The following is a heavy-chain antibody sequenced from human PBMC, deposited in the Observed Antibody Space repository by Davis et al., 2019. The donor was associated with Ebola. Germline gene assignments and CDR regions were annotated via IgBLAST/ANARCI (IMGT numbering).Heavy chain of an antibody. D-gene: IGHD2-15*01. V-gene: IGHV1-18*01. Sequence: ASVKVSCKASGYTFTSYGISWVRQAPGQGLEWMGWISAYNGNTNYAQKLQGRVTMTTDTSTSNAYLELRRLRSDDTAVYYCARDLRYCSGGSCYWGWFDPWGKGTLVTVSS. J-gene: IGHJ5*02. CDR3: ARDLRYCSGGSCYWGWFDP. CDR2: ISAYNGNT. CDR1: GYTFTSYG.